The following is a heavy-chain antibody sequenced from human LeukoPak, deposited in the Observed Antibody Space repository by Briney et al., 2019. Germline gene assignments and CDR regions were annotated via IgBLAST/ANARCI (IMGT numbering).Heavy chain of an antibody. D-gene: IGHD6-13*01. CDR1: GFTFSGSA. V-gene: IGHV3-73*01. J-gene: IGHJ4*02. CDR2: IRSKANSYAT. Sequence: GGTLRLSCAASGFTFSGSAMHWVRQASGKGLEWVGRIRSKANSYATAYAASVKGRFTISRDDSKNTAYLQMNSLKTEDTAVYYCTRLMAAAGYWGQGTLVTVSS. CDR3: TRLMAAAGY.